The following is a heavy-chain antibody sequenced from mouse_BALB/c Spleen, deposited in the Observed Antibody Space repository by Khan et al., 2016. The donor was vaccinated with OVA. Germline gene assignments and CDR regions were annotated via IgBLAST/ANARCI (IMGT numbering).Heavy chain of an antibody. CDR1: GFTFSTYA. V-gene: IGHV5-9-3*01. CDR2: ISTGDSYT. D-gene: IGHD1-1*01. CDR3: ARPAITAGVAKAYWFCDV. Sequence: EVKLVESGGGLVRSGGSLKLSCAASGFTFSTYAMSWVRQTPEKRLEWVATISTGDSYTYYPDSLKGRFTISRDNAKNTLYLQMRSLMSADTAMYYWARPAITAGVAKAYWFCDVWGEGTTVTVST. J-gene: IGHJ1*01.